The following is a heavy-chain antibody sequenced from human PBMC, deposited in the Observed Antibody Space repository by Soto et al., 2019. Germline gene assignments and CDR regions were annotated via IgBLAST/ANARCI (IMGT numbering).Heavy chain of an antibody. CDR3: ASSVAKYYHYGMDA. CDR1: GGTFSSYA. Sequence: QVQLVQSGAEVKKPGSSVKVSCKASGGTFSSYAISWVRQAPGQGLEWMGGIIPIFGTANYAQKFQGRVTITADESTTTAYMELSSLRSEDTAVYYRASSVAKYYHYGMDAWRQGTTVTVSS. CDR2: IIPIFGTA. V-gene: IGHV1-69*12. J-gene: IGHJ6*02. D-gene: IGHD5-12*01.